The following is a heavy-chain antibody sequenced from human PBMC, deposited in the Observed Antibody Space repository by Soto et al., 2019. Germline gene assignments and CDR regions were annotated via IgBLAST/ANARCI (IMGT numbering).Heavy chain of an antibody. J-gene: IGHJ5*02. CDR2: IYYSGST. Sequence: SETLSLTCTVSGGSISSGGYYWSWIRQHPGKGLEWIGYIYYSGSTYHNPSLKSRVTISVDTSKNQFSLKLSSVTAADTAVYYCARDSRGWFDPWGQGTLVTVSS. CDR3: ARDSRGWFDP. D-gene: IGHD3-16*01. V-gene: IGHV4-31*03. CDR1: GGSISSGGYY.